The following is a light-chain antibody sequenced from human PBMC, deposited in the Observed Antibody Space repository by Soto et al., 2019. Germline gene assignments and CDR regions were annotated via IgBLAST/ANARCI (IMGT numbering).Light chain of an antibody. J-gene: IGKJ1*01. CDR3: QEYIQWPPGM. V-gene: IGKV4-1*01. CDR2: WAS. CDR1: QSVLYSPTNKNY. Sequence: DIVMTQSPDSLAVSLGERATINCKSSQSVLYSPTNKNYLAWFQQKPGQPPKLLIYWASTRESGVPDRFSGSVSGTDFTLTISSLQSEDFAVYYCQEYIQWPPGMFGPGTTVDIK.